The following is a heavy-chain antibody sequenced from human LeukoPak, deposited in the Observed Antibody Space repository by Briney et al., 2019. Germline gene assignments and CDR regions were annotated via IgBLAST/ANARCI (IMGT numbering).Heavy chain of an antibody. CDR2: IYYSGST. CDR3: ARGVVIAPQTFDY. CDR1: GESISGFY. Sequence: ASETLSLTCTVSGESISGFYWTWIRQPPGKGLEWIGYIYYSGSTNYNPSLKSRVTISVDTSKNQFSLKLSSVTAADTAVYYCARGVVIAPQTFDYWGQGTLVTVSS. D-gene: IGHD2-21*01. V-gene: IGHV4-59*01. J-gene: IGHJ4*02.